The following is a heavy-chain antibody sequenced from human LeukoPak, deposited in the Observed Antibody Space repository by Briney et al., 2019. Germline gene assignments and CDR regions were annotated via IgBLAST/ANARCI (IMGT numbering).Heavy chain of an antibody. Sequence: PSETLSLTCSVSGGSMSTYYWSWIRQPPGKGLEWIGYIYDSGSTGYNPSLKSRVTISADTSKNQFPRKLSSVSAADTAIYYCARSRRPTAMYAFDIWGQGTMVSVSS. CDR1: GGSMSTYY. V-gene: IGHV4-59*01. CDR3: ARSRRPTAMYAFDI. CDR2: IYDSGST. D-gene: IGHD2-2*01. J-gene: IGHJ3*02.